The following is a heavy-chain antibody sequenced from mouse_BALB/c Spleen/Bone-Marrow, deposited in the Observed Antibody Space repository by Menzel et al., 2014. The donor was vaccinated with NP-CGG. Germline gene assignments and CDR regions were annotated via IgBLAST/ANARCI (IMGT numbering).Heavy chain of an antibody. CDR3: AREVLRDYFDY. J-gene: IGHJ2*01. V-gene: IGHV5-12-1*01. CDR1: GFAFSSYD. Sequence: EVQLVESRGGLVKPGGSLKLSCAASGFAFSSYDMSWVRQTPEKRLEWVAYISSGGGSIYYPDTVKGRFTISRDNAKNTLYLQMSSLKSEDTAMYYCAREVLRDYFDYWGQGTTLTVSS. CDR2: ISSGGGSI. D-gene: IGHD1-1*01.